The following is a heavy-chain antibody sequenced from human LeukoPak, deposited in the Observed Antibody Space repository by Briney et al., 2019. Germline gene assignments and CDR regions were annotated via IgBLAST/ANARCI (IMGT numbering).Heavy chain of an antibody. J-gene: IGHJ3*02. Sequence: PGGSLRLSCVASGFTFSSYGMHWVRQAPGKGLEWVAVISNDGSNKYYADSVKGRFTISRDNSKNTPYLQMNSLRAEDTAVYYCAKGRGAFDIWGQGTMVTVSS. D-gene: IGHD3-10*01. CDR2: ISNDGSNK. V-gene: IGHV3-30*18. CDR1: GFTFSSYG. CDR3: AKGRGAFDI.